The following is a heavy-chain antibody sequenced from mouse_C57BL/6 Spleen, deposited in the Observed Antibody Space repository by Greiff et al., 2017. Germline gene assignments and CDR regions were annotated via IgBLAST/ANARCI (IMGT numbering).Heavy chain of an antibody. CDR1: GFTFSSYA. D-gene: IGHD2-4*01. CDR2: ISSGGDYI. CDR3: TSFYYDYDGYYAMDY. V-gene: IGHV5-9-1*02. Sequence: EVQRVESGEGLVKPGGSLKLSCAASGFTFSSYAMSWVRQTPEKRLEWVAYISSGGDYIYYADTVKGRFTISRDNARNTLYLQMSSLKSEDTAMYYCTSFYYDYDGYYAMDYWGQGTSVTVSS. J-gene: IGHJ4*01.